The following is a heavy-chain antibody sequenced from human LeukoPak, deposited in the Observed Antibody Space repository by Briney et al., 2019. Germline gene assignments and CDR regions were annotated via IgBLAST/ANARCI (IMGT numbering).Heavy chain of an antibody. D-gene: IGHD6-13*01. J-gene: IGHJ4*02. CDR1: GGTFSSYA. CDR2: IIPIFGTA. Sequence: GSSVKVSCKASGGTFSSYAISWVRQAPGQGLEWMGGIIPIFGTANYAQKFQGRVTITTDESTSTAYMELSSLRSEDTAVYYCARGREEEAIAAAFDYWGQGTLVTVSS. V-gene: IGHV1-69*05. CDR3: ARGREEEAIAAAFDY.